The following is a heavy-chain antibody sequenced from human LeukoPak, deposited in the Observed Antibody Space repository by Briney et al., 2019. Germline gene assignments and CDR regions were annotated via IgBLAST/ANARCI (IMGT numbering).Heavy chain of an antibody. J-gene: IGHJ4*02. D-gene: IGHD2-15*01. V-gene: IGHV3-74*01. CDR3: VTDPGYCSSGSCYTLDQ. CDR2: INSDGSST. Sequence: GGSLRLSCAASRFTFSTYWMHWVRQAPGKGLVWVSRINSDGSSTDYADSVKGRFTISRDNSKNTLFLVMKSLTPEDTAMYYCVTDPGYCSSGSCYTLDQWGQGILVTVSS. CDR1: RFTFSTYW.